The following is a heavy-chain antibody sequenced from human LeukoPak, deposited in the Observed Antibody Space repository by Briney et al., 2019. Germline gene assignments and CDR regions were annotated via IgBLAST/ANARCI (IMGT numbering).Heavy chain of an antibody. CDR2: ISYDGSNK. CDR3: SNIVVVTADAFDI. Sequence: PGGSLRLSCAASGFTFSSYGMHWVRQAPGKGLEWVAVISYDGSNKYYADSVKGRFTISRDNSKNTLYLQMNSLRAEDTAVYYCSNIVVVTADAFDIWGQGTMVTVSS. D-gene: IGHD2-21*02. J-gene: IGHJ3*02. V-gene: IGHV3-30*18. CDR1: GFTFSSYG.